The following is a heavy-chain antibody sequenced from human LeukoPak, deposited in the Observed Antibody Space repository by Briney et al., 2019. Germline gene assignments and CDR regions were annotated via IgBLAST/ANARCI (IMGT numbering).Heavy chain of an antibody. CDR2: IRSTGTIM. CDR3: VSAFCSGHCRVRFSNDY. D-gene: IGHD2-15*01. Sequence: PGGSLRLSCAASGFSFSDYSMDWVRQAPGKGLEGVSHIRSTGTIMYYADSVKGRFSISRDNSQKALFLQMHSLRADDTAVYYCVSAFCSGHCRVRFSNDYWGQGTLVTVSS. CDR1: GFSFSDYS. J-gene: IGHJ4*02. V-gene: IGHV3-48*04.